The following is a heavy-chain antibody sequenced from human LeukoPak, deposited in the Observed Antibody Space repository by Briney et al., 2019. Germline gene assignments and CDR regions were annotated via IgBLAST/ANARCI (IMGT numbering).Heavy chain of an antibody. CDR1: GFTFSSYG. CDR3: ARGDCSTSCYLPDY. Sequence: GGSLRLSCAASGFTFSSYGMPWVRQAPGKGLEWVAVIWYNGNNKYYADSVKGRFTISRDNSKNTLYLQMSSLRAEDTAVYYCARGDCSTSCYLPDYWGQGTLVTVSS. V-gene: IGHV3-33*01. J-gene: IGHJ4*02. D-gene: IGHD2-2*01. CDR2: IWYNGNNK.